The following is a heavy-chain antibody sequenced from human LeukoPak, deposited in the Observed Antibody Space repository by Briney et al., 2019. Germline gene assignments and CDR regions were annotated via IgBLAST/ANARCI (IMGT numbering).Heavy chain of an antibody. CDR3: AKVGPPKYYDSSEYAFDI. CDR2: ISGSGGST. D-gene: IGHD3-22*01. CDR1: GFTFSSYA. J-gene: IGHJ3*02. V-gene: IGHV3-23*01. Sequence: GGSLRLSCAASGFTFSSYAMSWVRQAPGKGLEWVSAISGSGGSTYYADSVKGRFTISRDNSKNTLYLQMNSLRAEDTAVYYCAKVGPPKYYDSSEYAFDIWGQGTMVTVSS.